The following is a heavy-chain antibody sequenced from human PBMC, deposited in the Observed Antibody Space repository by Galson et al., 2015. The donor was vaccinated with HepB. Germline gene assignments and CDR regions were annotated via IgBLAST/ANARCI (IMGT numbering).Heavy chain of an antibody. J-gene: IGHJ1*01. D-gene: IGHD6-13*01. Sequence: SVKVSCKASGYTFTNYGINWVRQPPGQGLEWMGWISGYNGNTDYAQKLQGRVTMTTDTSTSTAYMELTNLRSDDTAVYYCARSGVAASGTRYVQHWGQGTLVTVSS. CDR3: ARSGVAASGTRYVQH. CDR1: GYTFTNYG. V-gene: IGHV1-18*01. CDR2: ISGYNGNT.